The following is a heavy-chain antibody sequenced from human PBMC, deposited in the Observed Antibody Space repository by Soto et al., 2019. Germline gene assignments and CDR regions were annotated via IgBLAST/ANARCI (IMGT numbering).Heavy chain of an antibody. Sequence: QVQLVQSGAEVKKPGSSVKVSCEASGSSFSNYALSWVRQAPGQGLEWMGGIVPGFGRANYAQNLQGRVTITADRSTSTAYMELGSLRSEDTALYYCASGPVGAFDIWGQGTMVTVSS. CDR3: ASGPVGAFDI. V-gene: IGHV1-69*06. CDR2: IVPGFGRA. J-gene: IGHJ3*02. D-gene: IGHD1-26*01. CDR1: GSSFSNYA.